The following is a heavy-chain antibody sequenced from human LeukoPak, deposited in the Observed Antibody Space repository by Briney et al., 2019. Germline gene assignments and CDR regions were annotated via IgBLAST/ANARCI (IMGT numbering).Heavy chain of an antibody. J-gene: IGHJ5*02. CDR2: ISAYNGNT. CDR1: GYTFTSYG. Sequence: ASVKVSCKASGYTFTSYGISWVRQAPGQGLEWMGWISAYNGNTNYAQKLQGRVTMTTDTSTSTAYMELRSLRSDDTALYYCAKDFRDGYKYNWFDPWGQGTLVTVSS. V-gene: IGHV1-18*01. D-gene: IGHD5-24*01. CDR3: AKDFRDGYKYNWFDP.